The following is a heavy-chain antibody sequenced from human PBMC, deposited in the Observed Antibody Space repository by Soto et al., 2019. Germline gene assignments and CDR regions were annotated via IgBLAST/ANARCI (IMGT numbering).Heavy chain of an antibody. CDR2: ITPFSGDV. Sequence: QMQLVQSGAEVKKTGSSVTDSCKDLGNTFTYRYLHWVRQAPGQALEWMGWITPFSGDVHYAQKFQERVTITRDRSINTAYMQMSSLRSEDTAMYFCAGGGAGSGPFTWELPDHWGQGTLVTVSS. D-gene: IGHD1-26*01. CDR3: AGGGAGSGPFTWELPDH. CDR1: GNTFTYRY. V-gene: IGHV1-45*02. J-gene: IGHJ4*02.